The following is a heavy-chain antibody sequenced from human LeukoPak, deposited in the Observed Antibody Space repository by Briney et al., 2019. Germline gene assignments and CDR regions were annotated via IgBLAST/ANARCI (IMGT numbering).Heavy chain of an antibody. J-gene: IGHJ3*02. V-gene: IGHV1-69*05. CDR1: GGTFSNYD. CDR3: ASQLFHLDSSGYSLDALDI. CDR2: IIPIFDTP. D-gene: IGHD3-22*01. Sequence: SVKVSCKTSGGTFSNYDISWVRQAPGQGLEGMGVIIPIFDTPNYAQKWQGRVTITTDEATSTAYMELRSLRSEDTAVYYCASQLFHLDSSGYSLDALDIWGQGTMVTVSS.